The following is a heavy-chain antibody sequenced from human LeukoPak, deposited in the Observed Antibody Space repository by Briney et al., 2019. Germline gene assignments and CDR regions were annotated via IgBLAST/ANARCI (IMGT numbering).Heavy chain of an antibody. J-gene: IGHJ4*02. V-gene: IGHV3-21*01. CDR1: GFTFSSYS. CDR3: ARDRARSIVGATDS. D-gene: IGHD1-26*01. Sequence: GGSLRLSCAASGFTFSSYSMNWVRQAPGKGLEWVSSISSSSSYIYYADSVKGRFTISRDNAKNSLYLQMNGLRAEDTAVYYCARDRARSIVGATDSWGQGILVTVSS. CDR2: ISSSSSYI.